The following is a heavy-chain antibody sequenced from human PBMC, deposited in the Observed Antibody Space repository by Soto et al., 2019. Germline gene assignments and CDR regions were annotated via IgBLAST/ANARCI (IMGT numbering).Heavy chain of an antibody. CDR2: ISYDGSNK. CDR3: AKVGSGWFDY. J-gene: IGHJ4*02. Sequence: QVQLVESGGGVVQPGRSLRLSCAASGFTFSSCGMHWVRQAPGKGLEWVAVISYDGSNKYYADSVKGRFTISRDNSKNTLYLQMNSLRAEDTAVYYCAKVGSGWFDYWGQGTLVTVSS. V-gene: IGHV3-30*18. CDR1: GFTFSSCG. D-gene: IGHD6-19*01.